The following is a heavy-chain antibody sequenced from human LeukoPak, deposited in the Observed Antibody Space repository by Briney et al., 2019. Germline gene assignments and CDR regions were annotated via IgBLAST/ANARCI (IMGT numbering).Heavy chain of an antibody. CDR2: ISAYNGNT. J-gene: IGHJ6*03. Sequence: ASVKVSCKASGYTFTSYGISWVQQAPGQGLEWMGWISAYNGNTNYAQKLQGRVTMTTDTSTSTAYMELRSLRSDDTAVYYCARVRLSSEMGYYYYYMDVWGKGTTVTVSS. D-gene: IGHD5-24*01. CDR3: ARVRLSSEMGYYYYYMDV. V-gene: IGHV1-18*01. CDR1: GYTFTSYG.